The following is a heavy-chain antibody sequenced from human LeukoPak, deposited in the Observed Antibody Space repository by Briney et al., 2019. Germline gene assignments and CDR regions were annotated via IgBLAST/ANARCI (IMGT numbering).Heavy chain of an antibody. CDR2: FSATDGST. Sequence: GGSLRLSCAASGFIFNTYAMTWGRLSPGKGLEWVSAFSATDGSTQYADSLKGRFTISRDNSKNTLYLQMNNLRAEDTGLYYCARAMIVAAGTGAFDIWGQGTMVTVSS. CDR3: ARAMIVAAGTGAFDI. V-gene: IGHV3-23*01. D-gene: IGHD6-13*01. CDR1: GFIFNTYA. J-gene: IGHJ3*02.